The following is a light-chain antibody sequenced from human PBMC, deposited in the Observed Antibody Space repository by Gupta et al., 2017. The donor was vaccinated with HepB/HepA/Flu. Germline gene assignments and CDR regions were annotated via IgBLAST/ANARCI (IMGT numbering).Light chain of an antibody. CDR1: SSNIGAGYD. J-gene: IGLJ2*01. V-gene: IGLV1-40*01. Sequence: QSVLTQPPSVSVAPGQRVTISCTGSSSNIGAGYDVHWYQQLPEAAPKLLIYGNNNRPSGVPDRFSGSKSGTSASLAITGLQPEDAADYYCQSYDRSLTTPVVFGGGTKLTVL. CDR3: QSYDRSLTTPVV. CDR2: GNN.